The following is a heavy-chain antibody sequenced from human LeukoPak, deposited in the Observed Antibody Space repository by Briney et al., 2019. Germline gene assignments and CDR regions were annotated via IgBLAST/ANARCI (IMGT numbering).Heavy chain of an antibody. CDR1: GFTFSSYA. V-gene: IGHV3-23*01. J-gene: IGHJ6*03. CDR2: VSGSGAHT. CDR3: AKGWYSSSFAYMDV. D-gene: IGHD6-13*01. Sequence: QPGGSLRLSCAASGFTFSSYAMTWVRQAPGKGLQWVSAVSGSGAHTYYADSVKGRFTISRDNSRDTLYLQMNSLRAEDTAVYYCAKGWYSSSFAYMDVWGKGTTVTISS.